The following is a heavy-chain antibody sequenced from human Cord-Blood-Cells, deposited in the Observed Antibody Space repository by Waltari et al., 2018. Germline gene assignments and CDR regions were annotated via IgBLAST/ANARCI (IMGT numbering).Heavy chain of an antibody. Sequence: QVQLVESGGGVVQPGRSLRLSCGASGFTFSSHGMHWVRQAPGKGLEWVAVISYDGSNKYYADSVKGRFTISRDNSKNTLYLQMNSLRAEDTAVYYCAKDPTLTGDYWGQGTLVTVSS. V-gene: IGHV3-30*18. CDR1: GFTFSSHG. J-gene: IGHJ4*02. CDR2: ISYDGSNK. CDR3: AKDPTLTGDY. D-gene: IGHD7-27*01.